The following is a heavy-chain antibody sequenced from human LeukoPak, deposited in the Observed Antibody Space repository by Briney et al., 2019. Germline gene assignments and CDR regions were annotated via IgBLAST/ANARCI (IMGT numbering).Heavy chain of an antibody. CDR1: GFSFSSYD. CDR2: IGTAGDT. D-gene: IGHD3-22*01. V-gene: IGHV3-13*01. J-gene: IGHJ5*02. Sequence: GGSLRLSCAASGFSFSSYDFHWVRQHKGESPEWVSAIGTAGDTYYPGSVKGRFTISRENAKNSLYLQMNSLEVGDTAVYYCASATRGGYYDHWGQGTLVSVSS. CDR3: ASATRGGYYDH.